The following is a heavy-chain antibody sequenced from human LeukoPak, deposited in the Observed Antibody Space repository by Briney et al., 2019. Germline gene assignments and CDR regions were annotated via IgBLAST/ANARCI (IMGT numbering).Heavy chain of an antibody. CDR1: GGSNSSHY. CDR2: IYYSGST. J-gene: IGHJ4*02. V-gene: IGHV4-59*11. Sequence: SETLSLTCTVSGGSNSSHYWSWIRQPPGKGLEWIGYIYYSGSTNYNPSLKSRVTISVDTSKNQFSLKLSSVTAADTAVYYCARITMVRGVVAYYFDYWGQGTLVTVSS. D-gene: IGHD3-10*01. CDR3: ARITMVRGVVAYYFDY.